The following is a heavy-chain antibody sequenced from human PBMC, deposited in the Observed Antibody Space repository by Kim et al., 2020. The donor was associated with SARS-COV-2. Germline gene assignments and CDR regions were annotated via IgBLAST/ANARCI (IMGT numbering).Heavy chain of an antibody. J-gene: IGHJ4*02. V-gene: IGHV3-74*01. Sequence: DSEEGRFTISRDNTKNTLYLQMNSLRAEDTAVYYCARDTGYYYGSGEADYWGQGTLVTVSS. D-gene: IGHD3-10*01. CDR3: ARDTGYYYGSGEADY.